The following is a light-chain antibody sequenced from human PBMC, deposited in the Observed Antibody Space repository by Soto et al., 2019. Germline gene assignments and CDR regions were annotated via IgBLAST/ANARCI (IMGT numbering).Light chain of an antibody. V-gene: IGLV2-14*01. CDR2: DVS. CDR1: SGEIGDYNY. Sequence: QSVLTQPASVSGSPGQSITISCVGTSGEIGDYNYVSWYQQHPGKVPKVIIYDVSNRPSGASYRFSGTKSGHTASLTVSGLQAEDEADYYCCSHTRSRTLIFGPWTKVT. J-gene: IGLJ1*01. CDR3: CSHTRSRTLI.